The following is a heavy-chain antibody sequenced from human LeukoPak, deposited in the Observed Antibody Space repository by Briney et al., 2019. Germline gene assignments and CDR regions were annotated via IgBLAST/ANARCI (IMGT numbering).Heavy chain of an antibody. Sequence: ASVKVSCKASGYTFTGYYMHWVRQAPGQGLEWMGWINPNSGGTNYAQKFQGRVTMTRDTSISTAYMELSRLRSDDMAVYYCARGKLGYCSSTSCYTGDYWGQGTLVTVSS. CDR2: INPNSGGT. J-gene: IGHJ4*02. V-gene: IGHV1-2*02. CDR3: ARGKLGYCSSTSCYTGDY. CDR1: GYTFTGYY. D-gene: IGHD2-2*02.